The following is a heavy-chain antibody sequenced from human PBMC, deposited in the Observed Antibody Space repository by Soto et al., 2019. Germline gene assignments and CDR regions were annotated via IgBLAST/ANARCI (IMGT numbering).Heavy chain of an antibody. V-gene: IGHV1-46*01. CDR2: INPSGGST. CDR3: AVGAITMVRGVIVY. Sequence: QVQLVQSGAEVKKPGASVKVSCKASEYTFTKYHMHSVRQAPGQGLEWIGIINPSGGSTSYAQRFQGRVMMTRDTSTSTVYMELSSLRSEDTAVYYCAVGAITMVRGVIVYWGQGALVTVSS. CDR1: EYTFTKYH. D-gene: IGHD3-10*01. J-gene: IGHJ4*02.